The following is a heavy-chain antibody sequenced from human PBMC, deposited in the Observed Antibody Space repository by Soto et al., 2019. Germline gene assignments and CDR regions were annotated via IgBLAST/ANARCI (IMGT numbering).Heavy chain of an antibody. CDR2: IYWDGDK. J-gene: IGHJ5*02. CDR1: GFSLSTSGAA. CDR3: AHRANMTIFGLIIDDGIGFDP. D-gene: IGHD3-3*01. V-gene: IGHV2-5*02. Sequence: QINLIESGPTLVKPTQTLTLTCPFSGFSLSTSGAAVGWVRQPPGRALERLALIYWDGDKRYNGCLGNRLTITKDTSMNQVVLTLTNVDPADTATYYCAHRANMTIFGLIIDDGIGFDPWGQGTRVIVSS.